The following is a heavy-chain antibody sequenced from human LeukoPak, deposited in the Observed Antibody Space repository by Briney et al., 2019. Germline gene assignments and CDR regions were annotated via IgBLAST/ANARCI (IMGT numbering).Heavy chain of an antibody. CDR3: ARGRRYCSSTSCYTSGGLFYYYGMDV. CDR1: GGSISSYY. J-gene: IGHJ6*02. Sequence: SETLSLTCTVSGGSISSYYWSWLRQPAGKGLEWIGRIYTSGSTNYNPSLKSRVTISVDTSKNQFSLKLSSVTAADTAVYYCARGRRYCSSTSCYTSGGLFYYYGMDVWGQGTTVTVS. V-gene: IGHV4-4*07. D-gene: IGHD2-2*02. CDR2: IYTSGST.